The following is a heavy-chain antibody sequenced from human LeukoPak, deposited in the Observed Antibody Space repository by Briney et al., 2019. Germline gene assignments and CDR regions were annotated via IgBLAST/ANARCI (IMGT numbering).Heavy chain of an antibody. D-gene: IGHD1-1*01. J-gene: IGHJ3*02. CDR3: ARRTVVQRAFDI. V-gene: IGHV4-39*02. CDR2: ISYSGNT. Sequence: SETLSRTCTVSGGSINSGGYFWGWIRQPPGKGLEWIGSISYSGNTYYNPSLKSRVTMPVDTSKKHFALRLSSVTAADTAVYYCARRTVVQRAFDIWGRGTMVTVSS. CDR1: GGSINSGGYF.